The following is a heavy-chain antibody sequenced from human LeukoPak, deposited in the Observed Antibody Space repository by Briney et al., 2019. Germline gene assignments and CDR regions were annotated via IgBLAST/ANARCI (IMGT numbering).Heavy chain of an antibody. Sequence: GASVKVSCKASGYPFTGYYMHWVRQAPGQGLEWMAWINPNSGGTNYAQKFQGRVTVTRDTSISTAYMELSRLRSDDTAVYYCARVMGPLNLYYMDVWGKGTTVTVSS. V-gene: IGHV1-2*02. D-gene: IGHD3-16*01. CDR3: ARVMGPLNLYYMDV. CDR2: INPNSGGT. J-gene: IGHJ6*03. CDR1: GYPFTGYY.